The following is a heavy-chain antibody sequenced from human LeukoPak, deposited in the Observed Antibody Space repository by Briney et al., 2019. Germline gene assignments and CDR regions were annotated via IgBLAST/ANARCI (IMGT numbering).Heavy chain of an antibody. CDR2: ISYDGSNK. CDR3: AKDALNYDFWSGSTPYYYYYYMDV. Sequence: PGGSLRLSCAASGFTFSSYGMHWVRQAPGKGLEWVAVISYDGSNKYYADSVKGRFTISRDNSKNTLYLQMNSLRAEDTAVYYCAKDALNYDFWSGSTPYYYYYYMDVWGKGTTVTVSS. J-gene: IGHJ6*03. D-gene: IGHD3-3*01. V-gene: IGHV3-30*18. CDR1: GFTFSSYG.